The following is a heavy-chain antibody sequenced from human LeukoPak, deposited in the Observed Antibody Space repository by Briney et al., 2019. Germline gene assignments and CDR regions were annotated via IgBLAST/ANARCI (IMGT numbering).Heavy chain of an antibody. Sequence: PSETLSLTCTVSGGSISSSSYYWGWIRQPPGKGLEWIGCIYYSGSTYYNPSLKSRVTISVDTSKNQFSLKLSSVTAADTAVYYCARQGVGVVPAKNAFDIWGQGTMVTVSS. D-gene: IGHD2-21*01. J-gene: IGHJ3*02. CDR3: ARQGVGVVPAKNAFDI. V-gene: IGHV4-39*01. CDR2: IYYSGST. CDR1: GGSISSSSYY.